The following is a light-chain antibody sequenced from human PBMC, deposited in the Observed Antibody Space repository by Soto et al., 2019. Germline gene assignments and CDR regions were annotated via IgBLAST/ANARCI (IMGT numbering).Light chain of an antibody. CDR1: QSISSN. Sequence: EIVMTQSPATLSVSPGGRATLSCRVSQSISSNLAWYQQKPGQAPRLLIYGASTRATDIPARFSGSGSGTDFTLTISSLQSEDFALYYCQQYHKWPPYTFGQGTKLEIK. CDR3: QQYHKWPPYT. J-gene: IGKJ2*01. CDR2: GAS. V-gene: IGKV3-15*01.